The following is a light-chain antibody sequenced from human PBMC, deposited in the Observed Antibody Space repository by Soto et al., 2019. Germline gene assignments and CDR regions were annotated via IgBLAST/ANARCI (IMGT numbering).Light chain of an antibody. CDR3: QPYNTLST. Sequence: DIQMTQSPSTLSASVGDRVTITCRASQTISSWLAWYQQKPGKAPKLLIYDVSSLESGVPSRFSGSGSGPEFTLTLSSLQPDDFATYYCQPYNTLSTFGQGNQVAIK. CDR1: QTISSW. CDR2: DVS. V-gene: IGKV1-5*01. J-gene: IGKJ1*01.